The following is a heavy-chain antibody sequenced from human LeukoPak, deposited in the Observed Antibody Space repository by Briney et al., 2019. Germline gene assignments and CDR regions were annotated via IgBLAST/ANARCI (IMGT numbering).Heavy chain of an antibody. CDR2: INHSGST. V-gene: IGHV4-34*01. D-gene: IGHD4-11*01. CDR3: ARGTTDYSYNWFDP. CDR1: GGSFSGYY. Sequence: SETLSLTCAVYGGSFSGYYWSWIRQPPGKGLEWIGEINHSGSTNYNPSLKSRVTISVDKSKNQFSLKLTSVTAADTAVYYCARGTTDYSYNWFDPWGQGTLVTVSS. J-gene: IGHJ5*02.